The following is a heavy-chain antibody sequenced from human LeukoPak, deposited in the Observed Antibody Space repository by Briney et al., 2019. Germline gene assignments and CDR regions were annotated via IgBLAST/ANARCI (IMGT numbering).Heavy chain of an antibody. CDR2: ISSSSSYI. CDR1: GFTFSSYS. CDR3: AKELYSSSRYWAYNIWFDP. J-gene: IGHJ5*02. V-gene: IGHV3-21*04. D-gene: IGHD6-13*01. Sequence: GGSLRLSCAASGFTFSSYSMNWVRQAPGKGLEWVSSISSSSSYIYYADSVKGRFTISRDNAKNSLYLQMNSLRAEDTAVYYCAKELYSSSRYWAYNIWFDPWGQGTLVTVSS.